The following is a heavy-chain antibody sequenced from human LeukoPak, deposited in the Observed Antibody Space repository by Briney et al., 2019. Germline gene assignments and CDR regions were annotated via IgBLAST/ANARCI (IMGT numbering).Heavy chain of an antibody. J-gene: IGHJ4*02. CDR2: VYYTGST. CDR3: ARGAMATTPFFDY. CDR1: GGSISNYY. Sequence: SETLSLTCPISGGSISNYYYWTWIRQPPGKGLEWIGYVYYTGSTNFNPSLKSRVTMSLDTSRNQFSLKLTSLTAADTAVYYCARGAMATTPFFDYWGQGTLVTVSS. D-gene: IGHD5-24*01. V-gene: IGHV4-59*01.